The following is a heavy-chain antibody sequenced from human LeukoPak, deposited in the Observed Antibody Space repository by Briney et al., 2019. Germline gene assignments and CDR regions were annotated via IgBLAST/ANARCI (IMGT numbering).Heavy chain of an antibody. D-gene: IGHD1-26*01. CDR3: AREWWSGSYDFDY. Sequence: PGGSLRLSCAASGFTFSSYGMHWVRQAPGKGLEWVAVISYDGSNKYYADSVKGRFTISRDNSKNTLYLQMNSLRAEDTAVYYCAREWWSGSYDFDYWGQGTLVTVSS. CDR1: GFTFSSYG. CDR2: ISYDGSNK. J-gene: IGHJ4*02. V-gene: IGHV3-30*03.